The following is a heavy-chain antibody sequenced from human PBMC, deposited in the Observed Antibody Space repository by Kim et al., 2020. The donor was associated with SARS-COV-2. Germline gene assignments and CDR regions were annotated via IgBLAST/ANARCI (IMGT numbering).Heavy chain of an antibody. D-gene: IGHD6-25*01. CDR2: GST. Sequence: GSTSYADSVKGRFTIPRDNSKNTLYLQMNSLRAEDTAVYYCAKAAPYFDYWGQGTLVTVSS. J-gene: IGHJ4*02. V-gene: IGHV3-23*01. CDR3: AKAAPYFDY.